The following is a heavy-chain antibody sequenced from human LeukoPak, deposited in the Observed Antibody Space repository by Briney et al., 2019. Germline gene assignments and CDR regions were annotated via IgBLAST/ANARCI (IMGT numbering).Heavy chain of an antibody. CDR3: VKGLGSVPYRNHCDS. D-gene: IGHD3-16*02. Sequence: PGGSLRLSCAASGFTFDNYAMQWVRQAPGKGLEWVASISWNSGSIDYAESVKGRFTISRDNAKNSLYLQMNSLRPDDTALYYCVKGLGSVPYRNHCDSWGQGTLVTVSS. CDR2: ISWNSGSI. CDR1: GFTFDNYA. J-gene: IGHJ5*01. V-gene: IGHV3-9*01.